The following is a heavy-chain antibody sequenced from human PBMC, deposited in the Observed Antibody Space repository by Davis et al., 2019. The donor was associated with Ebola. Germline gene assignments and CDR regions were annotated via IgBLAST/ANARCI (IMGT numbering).Heavy chain of an antibody. V-gene: IGHV5-51*01. CDR1: GYSFTSYW. Sequence: GESLKISCKGSGYSFTSYWIGWVRQMPGKGLEWMGIIYPGDSDTRYSPSFQGQVTISADKSISTAYLQWSSLKASDTAMYYCARGGDYYDSSGYYGDVWFDPWGQGTLVTVSS. CDR2: IYPGDSDT. CDR3: ARGGDYYDSSGYYGDVWFDP. J-gene: IGHJ5*02. D-gene: IGHD3-22*01.